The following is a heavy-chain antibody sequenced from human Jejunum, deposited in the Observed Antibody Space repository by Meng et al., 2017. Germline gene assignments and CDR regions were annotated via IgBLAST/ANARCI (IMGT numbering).Heavy chain of an antibody. J-gene: IGHJ4*02. V-gene: IGHV1-8*01. CDR1: GYTFTSYD. CDR3: ARIGGSRGVYYGSVAFDY. Sequence: QGQLVQAGGEVKKPGASVKVPCKASGYTFTSYDINWVRQATGQGLEWMGWMNPNSGNTGYAQKFQGRVTMTRNTSISTAYMELSSLRSEDTAVYYCARIGGSRGVYYGSVAFDYWGQGTLVTVSS. CDR2: MNPNSGNT. D-gene: IGHD3-10*01.